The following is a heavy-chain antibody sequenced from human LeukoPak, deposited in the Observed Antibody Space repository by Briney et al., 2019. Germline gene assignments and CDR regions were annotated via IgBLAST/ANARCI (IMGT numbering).Heavy chain of an antibody. J-gene: IGHJ4*02. CDR3: AKAACSSTSCYIIDY. CDR2: ISGSGGST. Sequence: PGGSLRLSCAASGFTFSSYAMSWVRQAPGKGLEWVSAISGSGGSTYYAHSVKGRFTISRDNSKNTLYLQMNSLRAEDTAVYYCAKAACSSTSCYIIDYWGQGTLVTVSS. D-gene: IGHD2-2*02. CDR1: GFTFSSYA. V-gene: IGHV3-23*01.